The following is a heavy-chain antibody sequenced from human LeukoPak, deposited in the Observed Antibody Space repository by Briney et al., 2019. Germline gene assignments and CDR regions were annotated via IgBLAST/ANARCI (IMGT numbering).Heavy chain of an antibody. D-gene: IGHD1-26*01. V-gene: IGHV3-7*01. CDR2: IKHDGSEE. Sequence: GGSLRLSCAASGFTFNWMSWVRQAPGKGLEWVANIKHDGSEENSVDSVKGRFTISRDNAKNSLYLQMNSLRAEDTAVYYCVRDRGRASVDYWGQGTQVTVSS. CDR3: VRDRGRASVDY. CDR1: GFTFNW. J-gene: IGHJ4*02.